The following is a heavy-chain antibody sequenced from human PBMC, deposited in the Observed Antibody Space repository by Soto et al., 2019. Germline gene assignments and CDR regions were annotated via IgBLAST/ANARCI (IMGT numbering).Heavy chain of an antibody. Sequence: QITLKESGPTLVKPTQTLTLTCTFSGFSLSTSGVGVGWIRQPPGKALEWLALIYWDDDKRYSPSLKSRLTTTKDTSKNQVVLTMTNMDPVDTATYYCAHRSVTMVRGVLNDYWGQGTLVTVSS. V-gene: IGHV2-5*02. CDR1: GFSLSTSGVG. D-gene: IGHD3-10*01. J-gene: IGHJ4*02. CDR2: IYWDDDK. CDR3: AHRSVTMVRGVLNDY.